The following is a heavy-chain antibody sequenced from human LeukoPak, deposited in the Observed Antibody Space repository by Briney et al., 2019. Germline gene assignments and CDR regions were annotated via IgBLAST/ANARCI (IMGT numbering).Heavy chain of an antibody. CDR3: ARDSSDIRSLTAH. J-gene: IGHJ1*01. Sequence: SVKVSCKASGGTSSKYTISWVRQRPGQGLEWMGGITPLFGTANYAQKFQGRVTITADESASTAYMELSSLRSEDTAVYYCARDSSDIRSLTAHWGQGTLVTVSS. D-gene: IGHD2-15*01. V-gene: IGHV1-69*13. CDR1: GGTSSKYT. CDR2: ITPLFGTA.